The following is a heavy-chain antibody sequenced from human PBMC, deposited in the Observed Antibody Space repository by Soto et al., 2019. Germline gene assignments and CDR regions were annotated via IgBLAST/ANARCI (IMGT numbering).Heavy chain of an antibody. J-gene: IGHJ4*02. D-gene: IGHD3-22*01. CDR3: AKERTSSGYFDY. V-gene: IGHV3-23*01. CDR1: GFSFRGYA. Sequence: EVQLLESRGGLVQPGGSLRLSCVASGFSFRGYAMSWVRQAPGKGLEWVSAISDSGGRTYYADSVKGRFTISRDNSKNTLYLQMNSQRAEDTAVYYCAKERTSSGYFDYWGQGTLVTVSS. CDR2: ISDSGGRT.